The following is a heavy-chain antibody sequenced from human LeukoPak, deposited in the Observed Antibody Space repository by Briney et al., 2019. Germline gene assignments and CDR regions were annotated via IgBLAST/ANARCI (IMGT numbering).Heavy chain of an antibody. CDR3: ARAGIWFGKSNFGMDV. V-gene: IGHV1-18*01. D-gene: IGHD3-10*01. Sequence: ASVTVSFKASGYTFTSFGISWVRQAPGQGLEWMGWISGYNADTGFAQKFQGRVSMTTDTSTSTAYMELRSLRSDDTAVYYGARAGIWFGKSNFGMDVWDQGITVIVSS. J-gene: IGHJ6*02. CDR2: ISGYNADT. CDR1: GYTFTSFG.